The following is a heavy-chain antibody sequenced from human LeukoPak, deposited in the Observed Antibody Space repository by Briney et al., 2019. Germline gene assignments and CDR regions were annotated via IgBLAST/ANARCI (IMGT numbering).Heavy chain of an antibody. CDR2: ISAYNGNT. J-gene: IGHJ6*03. CDR1: GYTFTSYG. D-gene: IGHD6-13*01. CDR3: ARDTRYSSSWYWATYYYYMDV. Sequence: ASVKVSCKASGYTFTSYGISWVRQAPGQGLEWMGWISAYNGNTNYAQKLQGRVTMTTDTSTSTAYMELRSLRSDDTAVYYCARDTRYSSSWYWATYYYYMDVWGKGTTVTVSS. V-gene: IGHV1-18*01.